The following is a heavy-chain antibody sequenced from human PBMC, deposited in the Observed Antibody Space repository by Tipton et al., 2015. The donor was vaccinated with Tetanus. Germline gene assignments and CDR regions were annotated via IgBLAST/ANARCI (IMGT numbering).Heavy chain of an antibody. CDR2: MWYDGSHI. J-gene: IGHJ4*02. CDR3: ARDLGHSYFDY. D-gene: IGHD7-27*01. Sequence: SLRLSCAASGFTFSRYAMHWVRQAPGKGLEWVAFMWYDGSHIYYADSVKGRFTISRDNSNSTLFLLMNSLGAEDTAVYYCARDLGHSYFDYWGQGTLVTVSS. V-gene: IGHV3-33*01. CDR1: GFTFSRYA.